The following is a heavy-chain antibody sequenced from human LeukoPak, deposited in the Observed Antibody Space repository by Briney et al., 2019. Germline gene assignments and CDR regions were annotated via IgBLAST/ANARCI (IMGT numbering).Heavy chain of an antibody. CDR2: IVVGSGNT. D-gene: IGHD5-24*01. Sequence: ASVKVSCKASGFTFTSSAMQWVRQARGQRLEWIGWIVVGSGNTNYAQKFQERVTITRDMSTSTAYMELSSLRSEDTAVYYCARYRGTYGYYFDYWGQGKLVIVSS. V-gene: IGHV1-58*02. CDR3: ARYRGTYGYYFDY. CDR1: GFTFTSSA. J-gene: IGHJ4*02.